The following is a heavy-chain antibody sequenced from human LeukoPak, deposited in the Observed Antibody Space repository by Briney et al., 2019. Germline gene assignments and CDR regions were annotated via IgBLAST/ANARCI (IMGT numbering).Heavy chain of an antibody. V-gene: IGHV3-23*01. Sequence: GGSLRLFCAASGFTFSSYSMSWVRQAPGKGLEWVIAISGSGGSTYYADSVKGRFTIFRDNSKNTLYLQMNSLRAEDTAVYYCAKGGHYMDVWGKGTTVTVSS. J-gene: IGHJ6*03. CDR2: ISGSGGST. CDR1: GFTFSSYS. CDR3: AKGGHYMDV.